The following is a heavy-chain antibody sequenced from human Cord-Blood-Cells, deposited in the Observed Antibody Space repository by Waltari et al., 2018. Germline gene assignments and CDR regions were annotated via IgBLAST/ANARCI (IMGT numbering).Heavy chain of an antibody. D-gene: IGHD7-27*01. CDR2: INPNSGST. J-gene: IGHJ4*02. CDR1: GYTFTGYY. Sequence: QVQLVQSGAEVKKPGASVKVSCKASGYTFTGYYMHWVRQAPGQGLEWMGRINPNSGSTNYAQKFQGRVTMTRDTSISTAYMELSRLRSDDTAVYYCASQASGDQFDYWGQGTLVTVSS. CDR3: ASQASGDQFDY. V-gene: IGHV1-2*06.